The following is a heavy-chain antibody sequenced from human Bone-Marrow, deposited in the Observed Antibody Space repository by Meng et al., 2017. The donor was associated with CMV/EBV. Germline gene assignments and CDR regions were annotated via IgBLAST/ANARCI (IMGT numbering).Heavy chain of an antibody. CDR3: ARDRRYCSSTSCYRRPLIEAFDI. V-gene: IGHV3-7*01. D-gene: IGHD2-2*01. Sequence: GESLKISCAASGFTFSSYWMSWVRQAPGKGLEWVANIKQDGSEKYDVDSVKGRFTISRDNAKNSLYLQMNSLRAEDTAVYYCARDRRYCSSTSCYRRPLIEAFDIWGQGTMVTVSS. CDR2: IKQDGSEK. CDR1: GFTFSSYW. J-gene: IGHJ3*02.